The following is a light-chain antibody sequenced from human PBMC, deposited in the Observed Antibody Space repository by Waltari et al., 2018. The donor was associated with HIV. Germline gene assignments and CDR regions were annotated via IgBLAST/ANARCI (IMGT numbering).Light chain of an antibody. V-gene: IGKV3-15*01. J-gene: IGKJ1*01. CDR1: QSLSSN. Sequence: EVVMTQSPATLSVSPGERATLSCRASQSLSSNLVWYQQTPGQAPRLLIYGASTRATGIPARFSGSGSGTEFTLTISSLQSEDFAVYYCQQYSGTFGQGTKVEIK. CDR3: QQYSGT. CDR2: GAS.